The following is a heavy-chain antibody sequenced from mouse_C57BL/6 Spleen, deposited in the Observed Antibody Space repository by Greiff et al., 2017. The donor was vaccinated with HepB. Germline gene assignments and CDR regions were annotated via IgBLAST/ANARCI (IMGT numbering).Heavy chain of an antibody. CDR1: GFTFSDYG. V-gene: IGHV5-17*01. CDR3: ARDFYYYAMDY. CDR2: ISSGSSTI. Sequence: DVQLVESGGGLVKPGGSLKLSCAASGFTFSDYGMHWVRQAPEKGLEWVAYISSGSSTIYYADTVKGRFTISRDNAKNTLFLQMTSLRSEDTAMYYCARDFYYYAMDYWGQGTSVTVSS. J-gene: IGHJ4*01.